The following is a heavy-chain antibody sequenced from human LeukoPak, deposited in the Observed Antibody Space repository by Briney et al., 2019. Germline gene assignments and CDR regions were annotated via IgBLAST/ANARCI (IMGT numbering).Heavy chain of an antibody. J-gene: IGHJ4*02. Sequence: GGSLRLSCAASGFTFSSYWMHWVRQAPGKGLVWVSRINSDGSSTSYADSVKGRFTISRDNAKNTLYLQMNSLRAEDTAMYYCARDPTGYDFWSGYYTAALDYWGQGTLVTVSS. V-gene: IGHV3-74*01. CDR2: INSDGSST. CDR3: ARDPTGYDFWSGYYTAALDY. D-gene: IGHD3-3*01. CDR1: GFTFSSYW.